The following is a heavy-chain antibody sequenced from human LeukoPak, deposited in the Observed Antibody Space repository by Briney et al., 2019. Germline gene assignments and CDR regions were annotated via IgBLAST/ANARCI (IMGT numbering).Heavy chain of an antibody. CDR1: GGTFSSYA. V-gene: IGHV1-69*06. J-gene: IGHJ2*01. CDR3: AGVRLGNWYFDL. D-gene: IGHD7-27*01. Sequence: ASVKVSCKASGGTFSSYAISWVRQAPGQGLEWMGGIIPIFGTANYAQKFQGRVTITADKSTSTAYMELSSLRSEDTAVYYCAGVRLGNWYFDLWGRGTLVTVSS. CDR2: IIPIFGTA.